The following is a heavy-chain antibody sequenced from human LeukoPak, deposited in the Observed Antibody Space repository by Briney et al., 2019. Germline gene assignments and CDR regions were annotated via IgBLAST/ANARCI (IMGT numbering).Heavy chain of an antibody. CDR1: GFTFSSYE. CDR2: ISSGGGTI. Sequence: PGGSLRLSCAASGFTFSSYEMNWVRQPPGKGLEWVSYISSGGGTIHYADSVKGRFTISRDNAKNSLYLQMNSLRAEDTALYYCARDVWFDPLGQGTLVTVSS. V-gene: IGHV3-48*03. CDR3: ARDVWFDP. J-gene: IGHJ5*02.